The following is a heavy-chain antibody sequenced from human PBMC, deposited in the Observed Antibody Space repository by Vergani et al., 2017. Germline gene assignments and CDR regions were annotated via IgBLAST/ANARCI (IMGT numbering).Heavy chain of an antibody. CDR2: IKSKTDGGTT. CDR3: TTSYNWNYEGVGFQPFDP. J-gene: IGHJ5*02. V-gene: IGHV3-15*01. D-gene: IGHD1-7*01. Sequence: EVQLVESGGGLVKPGGSLRLSCAASGFTFSNAWMSWVRPAPGKGLEWVGRIKSKTDGGTTDYAAPVKGRFTISRDDSKNTLYLQMNSLKTEDTAVYYCTTSYNWNYEGVGFQPFDPWGQGTLVTVSS. CDR1: GFTFSNAW.